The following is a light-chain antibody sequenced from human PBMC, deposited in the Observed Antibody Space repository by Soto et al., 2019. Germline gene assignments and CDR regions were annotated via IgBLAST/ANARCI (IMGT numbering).Light chain of an antibody. Sequence: EIVLTQSPATLSLSPGERSTLSCRASQNIDTYLDWYQQKPGQSPRLLIFDASSRATGTPARFSGSGSGTDFTLTISSLQSEDFAVYYCQQNNNWPLINFGQGTRLEIK. CDR1: QNIDTY. CDR2: DAS. V-gene: IGKV3D-15*01. CDR3: QQNNNWPLIN. J-gene: IGKJ5*01.